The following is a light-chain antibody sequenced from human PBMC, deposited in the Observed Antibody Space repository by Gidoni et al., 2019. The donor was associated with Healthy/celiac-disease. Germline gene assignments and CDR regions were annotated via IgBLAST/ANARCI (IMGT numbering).Light chain of an antibody. Sequence: DSVMTQSPDALAVSLGERATINCKSSQSVLYSSNNKNYLAWYQQKPGQPPKLLISWASTRESVVPDRFSGSGSGTDFTLTISILQAEDVAVYYCQQYYSTPRTFGQGTKVEIK. J-gene: IGKJ1*01. CDR1: QSVLYSSNNKNY. CDR2: WAS. V-gene: IGKV4-1*01. CDR3: QQYYSTPRT.